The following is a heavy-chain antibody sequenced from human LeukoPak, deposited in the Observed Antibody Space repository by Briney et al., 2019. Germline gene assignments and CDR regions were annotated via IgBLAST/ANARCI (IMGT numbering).Heavy chain of an antibody. J-gene: IGHJ4*02. CDR3: ANGPCSSTSCYHQY. CDR1: AFTVSSED. Sequence: GRTLRLSCAPPAFTVSSEDLSWLRQASGKGVEWLSAIRGSGGSTYYADSVKGRFTISRDNSKNTLYLQMNSLRAEDTAVYYCANGPCSSTSCYHQYWGQGTLVTVSS. V-gene: IGHV3-23*01. D-gene: IGHD2-2*01. CDR2: IRGSGGST.